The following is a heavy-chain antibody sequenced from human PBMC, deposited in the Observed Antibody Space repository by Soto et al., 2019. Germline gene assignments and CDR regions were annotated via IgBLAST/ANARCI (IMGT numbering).Heavy chain of an antibody. V-gene: IGHV3-15*07. CDR3: ISDPGTFSNYEGY. CDR2: TKSKTDGGTT. D-gene: IGHD4-4*01. CDR1: GFTCSNAW. Sequence: GGSLSLSCAASGFTCSNAWTNWVRQAPGKGLEWVGCTKSKTDGGTTDYAAPVKGRFTISRGDSKNTVYLQMNSLKTEDKAVYYGISDPGTFSNYEGYWGQGTLVTVSS. J-gene: IGHJ4*02.